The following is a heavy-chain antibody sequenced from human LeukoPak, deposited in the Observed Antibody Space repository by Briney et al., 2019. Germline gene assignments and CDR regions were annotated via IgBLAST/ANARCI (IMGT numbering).Heavy chain of an antibody. CDR3: TTEGGYSYGHAFDI. D-gene: IGHD5-18*01. Sequence: GGSLRLSCAASGFTFSSYSMNWVRQAPGKGLEWVGRITSKTDGGTTDYAAPVKDRFTISRDDSKNTLYLQMNSLKTEDTAVYYCTTEGGYSYGHAFDIWGQGTMVTVSS. CDR1: GFTFSSYS. CDR2: ITSKTDGGTT. V-gene: IGHV3-15*01. J-gene: IGHJ3*02.